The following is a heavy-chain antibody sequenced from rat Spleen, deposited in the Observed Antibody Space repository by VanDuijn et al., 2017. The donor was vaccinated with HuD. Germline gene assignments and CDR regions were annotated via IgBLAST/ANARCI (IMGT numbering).Heavy chain of an antibody. CDR2: ISYDGGST. J-gene: IGHJ4*01. D-gene: IGHD3-4*01. CDR1: GFTFSDYY. CDR3: ARRMPPTTYIMDA. V-gene: IGHV5-20*01. Sequence: EVQVVESGGGLVQPGRSLKLSYAASGFTFSDYYMAWVRQAPTKGLEWVASISYDGGSTYYRDSVKGRFTISRDNAKSSLYLQMDSLRSEDTATYYCARRMPPTTYIMDAWGQGASVTVSS.